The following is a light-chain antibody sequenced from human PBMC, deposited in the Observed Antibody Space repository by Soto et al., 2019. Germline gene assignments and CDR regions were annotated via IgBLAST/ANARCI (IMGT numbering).Light chain of an antibody. CDR2: QTS. V-gene: IGKV3-11*01. CDR1: QYINTR. Sequence: EIMLTQSPGTLSFSPGERATLSCRASQYINTRLAWYQHRPGQAPRLLIYQTSIRAAGIPARFSASGTGTDFTLTISDVQPEDFAVYYCHQRQSWPRTFGQGTKVDIK. J-gene: IGKJ1*01. CDR3: HQRQSWPRT.